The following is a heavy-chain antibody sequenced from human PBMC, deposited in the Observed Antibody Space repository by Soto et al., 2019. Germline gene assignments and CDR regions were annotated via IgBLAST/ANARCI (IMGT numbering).Heavy chain of an antibody. J-gene: IGHJ4*02. CDR2: INPDSGAT. CDR1: GYSFTGYY. V-gene: IGHV1-2*02. Sequence: GSVKVSCKASGYSFTGYYIHWVRQAPGQGLEWMGWINPDSGATNYAQKFQGRVTVTTDTSTRTAYMEFRTLRSDDTAVSDCAVWSGQVHGCGGPFDSWGQGTPVTFSS. D-gene: IGHD3-16*01. CDR3: AVWSGQVHGCGGPFDS.